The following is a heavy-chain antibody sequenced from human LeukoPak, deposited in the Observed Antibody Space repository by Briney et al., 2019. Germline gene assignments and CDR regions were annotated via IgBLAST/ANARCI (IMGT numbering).Heavy chain of an antibody. D-gene: IGHD1-26*01. Sequence: ASVKVSCKASGYTFTSYDINWVRQATGQGLEWMGWMNPNSGNTGYAQKFQGRVTITRNTSISTAYMELSSLRSEDTAVYYCAREWELLDAFDIWGQGTMVTVSS. CDR3: AREWELLDAFDI. CDR1: GYTFTSYD. CDR2: MNPNSGNT. V-gene: IGHV1-8*01. J-gene: IGHJ3*02.